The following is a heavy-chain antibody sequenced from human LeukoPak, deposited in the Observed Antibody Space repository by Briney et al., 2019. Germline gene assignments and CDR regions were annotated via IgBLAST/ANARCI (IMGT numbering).Heavy chain of an antibody. CDR1: GFTFSSYE. CDR2: ISSSGSTI. V-gene: IGHV3-48*03. Sequence: PGGSLRLSCAASGFTFSSYEMNWVRQPPGKGLEWVSYISSSGSTIYYADSVKGRFTISRDNAKNSLYLQMNSLRAEDTAVYYCARQARWFGELWGQGSLVTVSS. J-gene: IGHJ4*02. D-gene: IGHD3-10*01. CDR3: ARQARWFGEL.